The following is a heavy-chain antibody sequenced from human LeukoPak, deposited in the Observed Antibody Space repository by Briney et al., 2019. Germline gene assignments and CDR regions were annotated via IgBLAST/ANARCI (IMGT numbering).Heavy chain of an antibody. Sequence: ASVKVSCKASGYTFTTYGISWVRQAPGQGLEWMGWISAYNGNTNYAQNFPGRLTMTTDTSTSTAYMELRSLRSDDTAVYYCAREGKVGTTNPWFDSWGQGTLVTVSS. CDR1: GYTFTTYG. CDR3: AREGKVGTTNPWFDS. CDR2: ISAYNGNT. D-gene: IGHD1-26*01. V-gene: IGHV1-18*01. J-gene: IGHJ5*01.